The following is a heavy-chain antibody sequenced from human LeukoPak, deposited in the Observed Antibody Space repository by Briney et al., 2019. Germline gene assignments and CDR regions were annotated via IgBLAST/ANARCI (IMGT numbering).Heavy chain of an antibody. CDR1: GGSISSGLYS. D-gene: IGHD1-26*01. V-gene: IGHV4-30-2*01. CDR2: IHHSGST. CDR3: AREPHYVHFPLVGYGLDV. J-gene: IGHJ6*02. Sequence: SQTLSLTCVVSGGSISSGLYSWSWIRQPPGKGLEWIGYIHHSGSTNYNPSLKSRVTTSVDGSKNQFSLRLTSVTAADTAVYYCAREPHYVHFPLVGYGLDVWGQGTTVTVSS.